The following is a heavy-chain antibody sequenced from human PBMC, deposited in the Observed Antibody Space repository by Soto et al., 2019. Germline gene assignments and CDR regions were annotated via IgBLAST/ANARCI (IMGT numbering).Heavy chain of an antibody. V-gene: IGHV3-30*04. CDR3: ARAGGGYLDY. CDR2: ISNDGSNK. CDR1: GFTLSNSA. J-gene: IGHJ4*02. Sequence: QVQLVESGGGVVQPGRSLKVSCVASGFTLSNSALHWVRQAPGKGPEWMAFISNDGSNKLYADSVKGRFTISRDNSKNTLYLYMNSLRTEDTGVFYCARAGGGYLDYWGQGTLVTVSS. D-gene: IGHD3-22*01.